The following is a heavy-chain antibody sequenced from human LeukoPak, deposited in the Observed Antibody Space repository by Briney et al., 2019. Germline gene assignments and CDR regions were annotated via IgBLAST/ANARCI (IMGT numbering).Heavy chain of an antibody. D-gene: IGHD3-10*01. CDR3: TTGIGNYYYY. Sequence: QAGGSLRLSCAASGSTFSRYWMRWVRQAPGKGLVWVSRVKSDGSDTIYADSVKGRFTISRDNAKNTLYLQMDSLRAEDTAVYYCTTGIGNYYYYWGQGTLVTVAS. J-gene: IGHJ4*02. CDR1: GSTFSRYW. V-gene: IGHV3-74*01. CDR2: VKSDGSDT.